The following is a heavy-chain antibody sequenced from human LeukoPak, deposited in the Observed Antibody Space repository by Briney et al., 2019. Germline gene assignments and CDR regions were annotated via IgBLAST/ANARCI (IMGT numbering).Heavy chain of an antibody. V-gene: IGHV3-73*01. D-gene: IGHD2-2*02. Sequence: GGSLRLSCAASGFTFSGSAMHWVRQASGKGLEWVGRIRSKANSYATAYAASVKGRFTISRDDSRNTAYLQMNSLKTEDTAVYYCTKPLSDCSSTSCYRDYWGQGTLVTVSS. CDR1: GFTFSGSA. CDR2: IRSKANSYAT. CDR3: TKPLSDCSSTSCYRDY. J-gene: IGHJ4*02.